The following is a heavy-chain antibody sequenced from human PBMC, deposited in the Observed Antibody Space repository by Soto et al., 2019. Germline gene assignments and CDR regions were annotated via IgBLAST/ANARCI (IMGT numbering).Heavy chain of an antibody. V-gene: IGHV3-53*01. D-gene: IGHD3-22*01. CDR2: IYSGGST. CDR3: ARAGYYDSSDVMLSFDAFDI. Sequence: EVQLVESGGGLIQPGGSLRLSCAASGFTVSSNYMSWVRQAPGKGLEWVSVIYSGGSTYYADSVKGRFTISRDNSKNTLYLQMNSLRAEDTAVYYCARAGYYDSSDVMLSFDAFDIWGQGTMVTVSS. J-gene: IGHJ3*02. CDR1: GFTVSSNY.